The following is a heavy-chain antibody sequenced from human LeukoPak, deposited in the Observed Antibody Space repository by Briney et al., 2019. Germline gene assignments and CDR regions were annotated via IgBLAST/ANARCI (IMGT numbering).Heavy chain of an antibody. J-gene: IGHJ5*02. D-gene: IGHD2-21*01. CDR2: IYHSGST. Sequence: SETLSLTCAVSGGSISSGDYSWSWIRQPPGKGLEWIGYIYHSGSTNYNPSLRSRVTISVDRSKNQFSLKLNSVTAADTAVYYCARHIVVVIAFDPWGQGTLVTVSS. V-gene: IGHV4-30-2*01. CDR1: GGSISSGDYS. CDR3: ARHIVVVIAFDP.